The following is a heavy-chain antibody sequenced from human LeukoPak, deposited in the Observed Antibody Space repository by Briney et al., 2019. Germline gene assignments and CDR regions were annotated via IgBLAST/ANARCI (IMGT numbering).Heavy chain of an antibody. CDR2: IWYDGTNK. CDR3: AREGGTHASGDGLDI. D-gene: IGHD1-14*01. Sequence: GRSLRLSCAASGFTFSIYGMNWVRQAPGKGPEWVALIWYDGTNKYYADSVKGRFTISRDNSKNTLYLQMNSLRAEDTAVYYCAREGGTHASGDGLDIWGQGTMVTVSS. J-gene: IGHJ3*02. V-gene: IGHV3-33*01. CDR1: GFTFSIYG.